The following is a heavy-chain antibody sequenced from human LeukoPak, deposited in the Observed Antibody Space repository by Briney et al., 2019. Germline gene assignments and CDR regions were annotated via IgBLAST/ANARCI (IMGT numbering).Heavy chain of an antibody. D-gene: IGHD2-15*01. CDR1: GLTFSYYY. Sequence: GGSLRLSCAASGLTFSYYYMSGVRQAPGKGLEWVGFIRKKANGATTEYTTSVKGRFTISRDAAKTITYLQIKSLKTEDTAVYYCSRATGGGVASTWRNDFDYWGQGTLVTVSS. V-gene: IGHV3-22*01. CDR3: SRATGGGVASTWRNDFDY. J-gene: IGHJ4*02. CDR2: IRKKANGATT.